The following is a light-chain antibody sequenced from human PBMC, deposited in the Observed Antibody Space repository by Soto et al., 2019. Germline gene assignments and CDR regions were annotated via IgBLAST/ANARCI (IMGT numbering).Light chain of an antibody. V-gene: IGLV2-23*02. CDR1: SSDVGRYNL. Sequence: QLVLTQPASVSGSPGQSITISCTGTSSDVGRYNLVSWFQQHPGKAPKLMIYEVTKRPSGVSNRFSASKSGNTASLTISGLQAEDEADYYCYSYAGSTTFVVFGGGTKLTVL. CDR3: YSYAGSTTFVV. J-gene: IGLJ3*02. CDR2: EVT.